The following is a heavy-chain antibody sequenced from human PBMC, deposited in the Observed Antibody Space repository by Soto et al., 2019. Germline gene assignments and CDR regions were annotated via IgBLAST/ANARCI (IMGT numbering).Heavy chain of an antibody. V-gene: IGHV3-33*01. CDR2: IWYDGSNK. Sequence: PGGSLRLSCAASGFTFSSYGMHWVRQAPGKGLEWVAVIWYDGSNKYYADSVKGRFTISRDNSKNTLYLQMNSLRAEDTAVYYCARDGACTSCYSYYYYYMDVWGKGTTVTVSS. CDR3: ARDGACTSCYSYYYYYMDV. D-gene: IGHD2-2*02. J-gene: IGHJ6*03. CDR1: GFTFSSYG.